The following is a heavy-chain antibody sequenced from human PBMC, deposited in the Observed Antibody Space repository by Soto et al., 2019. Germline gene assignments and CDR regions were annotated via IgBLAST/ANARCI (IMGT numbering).Heavy chain of an antibody. D-gene: IGHD3-22*01. V-gene: IGHV4-34*01. Sequence: SETLSLTCAVYGGSFSGYYWGWIRQPPGKGLEWIGEINHSGSTNYNPSLKSRVTISVDTSKNQFSLKLSSVSAADTAAYYCARVAALGHYYDSSGSSFDYWGQGTLVTVSS. CDR3: ARVAALGHYYDSSGSSFDY. J-gene: IGHJ4*02. CDR1: GGSFSGYY. CDR2: INHSGST.